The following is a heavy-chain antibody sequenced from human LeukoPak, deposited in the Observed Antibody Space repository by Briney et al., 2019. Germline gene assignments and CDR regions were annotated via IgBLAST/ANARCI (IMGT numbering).Heavy chain of an antibody. CDR2: ISGDGGIT. J-gene: IGHJ4*02. V-gene: IGHV3-23*01. D-gene: IGHD6-13*01. Sequence: GGSLRLSCAASGFTLRNHCMSWVRQVPGKGPEWVSSISGDGGITNYADSVKGRFTISRDNSKNTVYLEMNGLRAEDTAMYFFAKRVPAAAGTRFDYWGQGTLVTVSS. CDR1: GFTLRNHC. CDR3: AKRVPAAAGTRFDY.